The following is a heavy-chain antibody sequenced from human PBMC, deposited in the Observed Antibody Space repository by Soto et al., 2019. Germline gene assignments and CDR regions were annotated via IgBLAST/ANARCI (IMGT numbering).Heavy chain of an antibody. V-gene: IGHV4-30-2*01. CDR1: GGYISGGYYS. CDR3: ARWTTTYYDILTGYYTGNWFDP. D-gene: IGHD3-9*01. CDR2: IYNSGST. Sequence: ASETLSLTCAVSGGYISGGYYSWSWIRQPPGKGLEWIGFIYNSGSTYYNSSLKSRVTISVDRSKNHFFLNLTSATAADTAVYYCARWTTTYYDILTGYYTGNWFDPWGQRTLVTVS. J-gene: IGHJ5*02.